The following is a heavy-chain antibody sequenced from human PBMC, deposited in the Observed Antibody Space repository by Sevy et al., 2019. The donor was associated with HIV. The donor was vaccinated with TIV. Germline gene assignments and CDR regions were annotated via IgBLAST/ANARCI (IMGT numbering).Heavy chain of an antibody. CDR2: IYHSGST. CDR3: ARGSSSWRSLFDY. CDR1: GYSISSGYY. D-gene: IGHD6-13*01. Sequence: SETLSLTCAVSGYSISSGYYWGWIRQPPGKGLEWIGSIYHSGSTYYNPSLKSRVTISVDTSKNQFSLKLSSVTAADTAVYYCARGSSSWRSLFDYWGQGTLVTISS. V-gene: IGHV4-38-2*01. J-gene: IGHJ4*02.